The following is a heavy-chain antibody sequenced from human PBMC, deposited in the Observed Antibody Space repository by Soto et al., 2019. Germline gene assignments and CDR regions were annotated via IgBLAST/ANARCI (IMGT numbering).Heavy chain of an antibody. D-gene: IGHD3-10*01. CDR1: GGSISGYY. CDR2: IYYSGTT. J-gene: IGHJ4*02. CDR3: ARESYYGSGATVVAY. V-gene: IGHV4-59*01. Sequence: PSETLSLTCTVSGGSISGYYWSWIRQPPGKRLEWIGYIYYSGTTSYNPSLNSRVTMSVDTSKNQFSLKVNSVTAADTAVYYCARESYYGSGATVVAYWGQGTLVTVSS.